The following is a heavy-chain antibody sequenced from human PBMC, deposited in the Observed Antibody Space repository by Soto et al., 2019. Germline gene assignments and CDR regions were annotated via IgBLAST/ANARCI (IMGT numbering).Heavy chain of an antibody. J-gene: IGHJ5*02. V-gene: IGHV1-69*13. Sequence: SLKGACKAAGWAFSSYAISWVRQAPGQGLEWMGGIIPIFGTANYAQKFQGRVTITADESTSTAYMELSSLRSEDTAVYYCARGPVVAATTPNWFDPWGQGTLVTVSS. D-gene: IGHD2-15*01. CDR2: IIPIFGTA. CDR1: GWAFSSYA. CDR3: ARGPVVAATTPNWFDP.